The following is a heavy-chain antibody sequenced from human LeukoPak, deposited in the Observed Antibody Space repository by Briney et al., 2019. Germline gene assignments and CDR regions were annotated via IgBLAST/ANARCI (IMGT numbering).Heavy chain of an antibody. CDR1: GFTISNYA. D-gene: IGHD3-3*01. Sequence: GGSLRLSCAASGFTISNYAMSWVRQAPGKGLEWVSTINNSGGNTHYADSVKGRFTISRDNSKNTLYLQMDSLRAEDTAVYSCAKLEQWTWFDPWGQGTLVTVSS. CDR3: AKLEQWTWFDP. J-gene: IGHJ5*02. V-gene: IGHV3-23*01. CDR2: INNSGGNT.